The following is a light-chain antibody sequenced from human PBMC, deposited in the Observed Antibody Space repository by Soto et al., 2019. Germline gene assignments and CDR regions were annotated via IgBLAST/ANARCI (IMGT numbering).Light chain of an antibody. CDR3: LQYNSYS. J-gene: IGKJ2*01. CDR2: DAS. Sequence: DIQMTQSPSTLSASVGDRVTITCRASQSISSWLAWYQQKPGKAPTLLIFDASSLESGVPSRFSGSGSGTEFTLTINSLQPGDFATYYCLQYNSYSFGQGTKLEIK. V-gene: IGKV1-5*01. CDR1: QSISSW.